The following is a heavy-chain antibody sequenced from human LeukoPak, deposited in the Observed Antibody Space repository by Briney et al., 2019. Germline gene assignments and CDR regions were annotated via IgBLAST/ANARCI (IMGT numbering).Heavy chain of an antibody. J-gene: IGHJ4*02. V-gene: IGHV3-20*04. CDR2: INWNGGST. CDR1: GFPFDDYG. Sequence: GGSLRLSCAASGFPFDDYGMTWVRQAPGKGLEWVSGINWNGGSTGYADSVKGRFTTSRDNTKNSLYLQMHSLRAEDTAVYYCARGTTYYPGVDYWGQGTLVIVST. D-gene: IGHD2-21*01. CDR3: ARGTTYYPGVDY.